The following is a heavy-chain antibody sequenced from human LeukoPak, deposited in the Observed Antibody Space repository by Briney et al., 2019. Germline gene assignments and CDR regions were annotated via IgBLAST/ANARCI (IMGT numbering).Heavy chain of an antibody. D-gene: IGHD1-26*01. J-gene: IGHJ6*02. Sequence: GGSLRLSCAASGFTFSSYWMSWVRQAPGKGLEWVANIKQDGSEKYYVDSVKGRFTISRDNAKNSLYLQMNSLRAEDTAVYYCARVGQWELLPDYYYGMDVWGQGTTVTVSS. CDR1: GFTFSSYW. CDR2: IKQDGSEK. V-gene: IGHV3-7*01. CDR3: ARVGQWELLPDYYYGMDV.